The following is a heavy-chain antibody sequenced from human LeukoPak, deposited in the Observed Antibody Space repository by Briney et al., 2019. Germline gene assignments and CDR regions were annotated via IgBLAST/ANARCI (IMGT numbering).Heavy chain of an antibody. CDR1: GGSISSYY. D-gene: IGHD6-6*01. CDR2: IYTSGST. CDR3: ARESTFHIAAGYYYYYMDV. J-gene: IGHJ6*03. V-gene: IGHV4-4*07. Sequence: SETLSLTCTVSGGSISSYYWSWIRQPAGKGLEWIGRIYTSGSTNYNPSLKSRVTMSVDTSKNQFSLKLSSVTAADTAVYYCARESTFHIAAGYYYYYMDVWGKGTTVTVPS.